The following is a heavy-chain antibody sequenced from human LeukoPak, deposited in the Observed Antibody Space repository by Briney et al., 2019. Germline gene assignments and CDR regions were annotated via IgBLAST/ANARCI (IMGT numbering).Heavy chain of an antibody. CDR1: GGTFSSYA. J-gene: IGHJ4*02. Sequence: GSSVKVPCKASGGTFSSYAISWVRQAPGQGLEWMGGIVPIFGTANYAQKFQGRVTITTDESTSTAYMELSSLRSEDTAVYYCASGGSTVTRVWGQGTLVTVSS. D-gene: IGHD4-17*01. V-gene: IGHV1-69*05. CDR2: IVPIFGTA. CDR3: ASGGSTVTRV.